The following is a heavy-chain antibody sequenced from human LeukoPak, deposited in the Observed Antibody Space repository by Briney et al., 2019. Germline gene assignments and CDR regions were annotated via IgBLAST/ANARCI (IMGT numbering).Heavy chain of an antibody. Sequence: GGSLRLSCAASGFTFSSYAMSWVRQAPGKGLEWVSGISGSGGSTYYADSVKGRFTISRDNYKNTLYLQMNSLRAEDTAVYYCAKLGYCNSTSCTTNWFDPWGQGTLVTVSS. J-gene: IGHJ5*02. CDR3: AKLGYCNSTSCTTNWFDP. D-gene: IGHD2-2*01. CDR2: ISGSGGST. CDR1: GFTFSSYA. V-gene: IGHV3-23*01.